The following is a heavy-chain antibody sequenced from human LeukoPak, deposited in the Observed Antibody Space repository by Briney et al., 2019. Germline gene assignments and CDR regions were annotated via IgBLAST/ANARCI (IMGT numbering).Heavy chain of an antibody. CDR1: GFTFSSYA. V-gene: IGHV3-23*01. CDR3: AKADNGDYAFDG. Sequence: GGSLRLSCAASGFTFSSYAMSWVRQAPGRGLEWVSAITYPGGDSYYSDSVKGRFTISRDNSKNTLYLQMNSLRAEDTAVYFCAKADNGDYAFDGWGQGTLVTVSS. J-gene: IGHJ4*02. D-gene: IGHD4-17*01. CDR2: ITYPGGDS.